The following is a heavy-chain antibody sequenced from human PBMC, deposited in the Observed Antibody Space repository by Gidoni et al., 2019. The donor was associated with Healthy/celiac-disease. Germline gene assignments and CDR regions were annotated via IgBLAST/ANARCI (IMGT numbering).Heavy chain of an antibody. D-gene: IGHD3-16*02. J-gene: IGHJ6*02. CDR1: GDSVSSNSAA. CDR3: AREHGDDYVWGSYRYNYYGMDV. CDR2: TYYRSKWYN. Sequence: QVQLQQSGPGLVKPSQTLSLTCAISGDSVSSNSAAWNCIRQSPSRGLEWLGRTYYRSKWYNDYAVSVKSRITINPDTSKNQFSLQLNSVTPEDTAVYYCAREHGDDYVWGSYRYNYYGMDVWGQGTTVTVSS. V-gene: IGHV6-1*01.